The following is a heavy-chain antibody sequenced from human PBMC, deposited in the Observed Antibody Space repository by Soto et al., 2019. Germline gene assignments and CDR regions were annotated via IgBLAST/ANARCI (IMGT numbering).Heavy chain of an antibody. Sequence: QVQLQESGPGLVKPSGTLSLTCAVSGGSISTSNWWSWVRQPPGKGLEWIGEIYHSGSPNNNPSLKSRVTLSVDKSKNQFSLKLSSVTAADTAMYYCARGASDYGGDSYFDYWGQGTLVTVSS. CDR2: IYHSGSP. V-gene: IGHV4-4*02. D-gene: IGHD2-21*02. CDR3: ARGASDYGGDSYFDY. J-gene: IGHJ4*02. CDR1: GGSISTSNW.